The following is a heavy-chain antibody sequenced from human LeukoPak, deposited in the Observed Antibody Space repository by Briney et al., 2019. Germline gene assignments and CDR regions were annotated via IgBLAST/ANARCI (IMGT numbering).Heavy chain of an antibody. D-gene: IGHD2-21*01. CDR1: GFTFSSYS. J-gene: IGHJ4*02. CDR3: ARGCRGGDCRIHYFDY. Sequence: GGSLRLSCAASGFTFSSYSMNWVRQAPGKGLEWVSSISSSSSSYIYYADSVKGRFTISRDNAKNSLYLQMNSLRAEDTAVYYCARGCRGGDCRIHYFDYWGQGTLVTVSS. CDR2: ISSSSSSYI. V-gene: IGHV3-21*01.